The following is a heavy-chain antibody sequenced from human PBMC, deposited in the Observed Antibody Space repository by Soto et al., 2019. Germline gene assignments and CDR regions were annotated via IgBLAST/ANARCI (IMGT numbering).Heavy chain of an antibody. D-gene: IGHD6-13*01. CDR2: INPSGGST. J-gene: IGHJ4*02. Sequence: QVQLVQSEAEVKKPGASVKVSCKASGYTFTSYYMHWVRQAPGQGLEWMGIINPSGGSTSYAQKFPGRVTMTRDTSTSTFYMELSSPRSEDTAVYYCARSAIIAGRFDYWGQGTLVTVSS. CDR3: ARSAIIAGRFDY. CDR1: GYTFTSYY. V-gene: IGHV1-46*01.